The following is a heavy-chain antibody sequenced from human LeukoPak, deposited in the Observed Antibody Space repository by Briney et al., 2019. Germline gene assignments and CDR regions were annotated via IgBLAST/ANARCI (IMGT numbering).Heavy chain of an antibody. D-gene: IGHD3-10*01. CDR3: ARHGLLLFGARTYYFDY. CDR1: GGSISSYY. CDR2: IYYSGST. V-gene: IGHV4-59*08. Sequence: SETLSLTCTASGGSISSYYWSWIRQPPGKGLEWIGYIYYSGSTNYNPSLKSRVTILVDNSTNKFSLKLSSVTAAETAAFYCARHGLLLFGARTYYFDYWGQGTLVTVSS. J-gene: IGHJ4*02.